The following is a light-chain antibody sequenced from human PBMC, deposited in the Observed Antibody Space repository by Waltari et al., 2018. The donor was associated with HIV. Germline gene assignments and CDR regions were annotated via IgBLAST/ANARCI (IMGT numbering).Light chain of an antibody. CDR2: AAS. J-gene: IGKJ5*01. Sequence: DIQMTQSPSSLSASVGDGVSITCRASQNISSYLNWYQQKPGIAPNHLIYAASNLLSGVPSRFGGSRSGKDFSLTISNLRREDFATYYCQQSYTTSITFGQGTRLEIK. CDR3: QQSYTTSIT. CDR1: QNISSY. V-gene: IGKV1-39*01.